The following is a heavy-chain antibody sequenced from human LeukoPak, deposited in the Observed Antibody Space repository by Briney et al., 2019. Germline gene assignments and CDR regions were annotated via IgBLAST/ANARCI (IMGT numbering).Heavy chain of an antibody. Sequence: QSGGSLKLSCAASGFTFSDSGMHWVRQAPGEGLEWVGCMRSKTQNYATAYAASVKGRFTISRDDSKNTAFLQMNSLKTEDTAVYYCTNYDDSSDLWGYWGQGTLVTVSS. V-gene: IGHV3-73*01. CDR3: TNYDDSSDLWGY. CDR2: MRSKTQNYAT. CDR1: GFTFSDSG. J-gene: IGHJ4*02. D-gene: IGHD3-22*01.